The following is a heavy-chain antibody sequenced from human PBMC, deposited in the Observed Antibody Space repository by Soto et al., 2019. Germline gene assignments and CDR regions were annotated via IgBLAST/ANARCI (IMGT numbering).Heavy chain of an antibody. CDR3: ARPDRVLWFGEYPCAFDI. CDR2: IYYSGST. V-gene: IGHV4-39*01. Sequence: QLQLQESGPGLVKPSETLSLTCTVSGGSISSSSYYWGWIRQPPGKGLEWIGSIYYSGSTYYNPSLKSRVTISVDTSKNQFSLKLSSVTAADTAVYYCARPDRVLWFGEYPCAFDIWGQGTMVTVSS. J-gene: IGHJ3*02. D-gene: IGHD3-10*01. CDR1: GGSISSSSYY.